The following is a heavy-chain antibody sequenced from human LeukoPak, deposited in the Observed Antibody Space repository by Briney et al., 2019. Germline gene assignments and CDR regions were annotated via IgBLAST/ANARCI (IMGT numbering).Heavy chain of an antibody. Sequence: GASVKVSCKGSGYSFVGYGITWVRQAPGQGLEWMGWFNPENGNTNYAQKVQGRVTMTADTSTSTSYMELRSLRSDDTAVYYCAREHSSSWDQFDYWGQGTLVTVSS. CDR2: FNPENGNT. CDR1: GYSFVGYG. J-gene: IGHJ4*02. CDR3: AREHSSSWDQFDY. D-gene: IGHD6-13*01. V-gene: IGHV1-18*01.